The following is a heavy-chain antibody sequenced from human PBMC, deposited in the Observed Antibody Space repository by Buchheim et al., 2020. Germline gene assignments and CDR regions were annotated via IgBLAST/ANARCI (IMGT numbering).Heavy chain of an antibody. CDR2: IYYTGGT. Sequence: QVHLQESGPGLVKPSQTLSLTCTVSGDSISSSPYYWTWIRKHPGRGLGWIGYIYYTGGTPYNSYLTSRITISMDTSKNQFSLNLASVTAADTAIYYCTRGSTGYFYWGQGIL. CDR1: GDSISSSPYY. D-gene: IGHD3-9*01. V-gene: IGHV4-31*03. J-gene: IGHJ4*02. CDR3: TRGSTGYFY.